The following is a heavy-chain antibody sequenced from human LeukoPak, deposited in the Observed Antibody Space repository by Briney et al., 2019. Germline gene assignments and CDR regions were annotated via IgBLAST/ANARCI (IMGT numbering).Heavy chain of an antibody. V-gene: IGHV3-30*18. D-gene: IGHD1-26*01. CDR1: GLTFSSYG. Sequence: GGSLTLSCAPSGLTFSSYGMHWVRQAPGKGLEWVAVISYDGSNKYYADSVKGRFTISRENSKNTLYLQMNSLRAEDTAVYYCAKDSRENGMDVWGQGTTVTVSS. CDR2: ISYDGSNK. CDR3: AKDSRENGMDV. J-gene: IGHJ6*02.